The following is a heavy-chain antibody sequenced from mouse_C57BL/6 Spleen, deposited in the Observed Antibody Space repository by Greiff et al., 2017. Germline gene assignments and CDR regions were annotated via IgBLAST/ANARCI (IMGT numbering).Heavy chain of an antibody. V-gene: IGHV1-82*01. Sequence: VQLQQSGPELVKPGASVKISCKASGYAFSSSWMNWVKQRPGQGLEWIGRIYPGDGDTNYNGKFKGKATLTADKSSSTAYMQLSSLTSEDSSVYSCATHYITDVDFYAMDYWGQGTSVTVSS. CDR1: GYAFSSSW. D-gene: IGHD1-1*01. CDR2: IYPGDGDT. J-gene: IGHJ4*01. CDR3: ATHYITDVDFYAMDY.